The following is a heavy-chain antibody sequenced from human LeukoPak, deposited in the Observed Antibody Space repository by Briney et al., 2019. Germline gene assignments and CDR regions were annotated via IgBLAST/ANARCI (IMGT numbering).Heavy chain of an antibody. Sequence: GGSLRLSCAASGFTFSSYGMSWVRQAPGKGLEWVSTISGSGGSTYYADSVKGRFTISRDNSKNTLYLQINSLRAEDTAVYYCAKWAYDYVWGSYRHYFDYWGQGTLVTVSS. D-gene: IGHD3-16*02. V-gene: IGHV3-23*01. CDR3: AKWAYDYVWGSYRHYFDY. CDR2: ISGSGGST. J-gene: IGHJ4*02. CDR1: GFTFSSYG.